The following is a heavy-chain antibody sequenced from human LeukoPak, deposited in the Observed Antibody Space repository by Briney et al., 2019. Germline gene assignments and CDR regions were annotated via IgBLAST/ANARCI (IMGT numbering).Heavy chain of an antibody. CDR1: GGSISSGGYS. D-gene: IGHD2-15*01. J-gene: IGHJ4*02. CDR2: INHSGST. V-gene: IGHV4-30-2*01. CDR3: ARGQVFVV. Sequence: PSETLSLTCAVSGGSISSGGYSWSWVRQPPGKGLEWIGEINHSGSTNYNPSLKSRVTISVDTSKNQFSLKLSSVTAADTAVYYCARGQVFVVWGQGTLVTVSS.